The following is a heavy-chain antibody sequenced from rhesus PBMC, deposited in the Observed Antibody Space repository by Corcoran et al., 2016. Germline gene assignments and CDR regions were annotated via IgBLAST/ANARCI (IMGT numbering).Heavy chain of an antibody. J-gene: IGHJ4*01. D-gene: IGHD6-37*01. Sequence: QVQLQESGPGLVKPSEALSLPCAVSGYSISRGYGWRLTRAPPGPGLGWIGYLGGSSGSTNHNPSLKSRFTISKDTSKNQFSLKLSSVAAADTAVYYCAREAYSGGWVKHFDYWGQGVLVTVSS. CDR1: GYSISRGYG. CDR2: LGGSSGST. V-gene: IGHV4-127*01. CDR3: AREAYSGGWVKHFDY.